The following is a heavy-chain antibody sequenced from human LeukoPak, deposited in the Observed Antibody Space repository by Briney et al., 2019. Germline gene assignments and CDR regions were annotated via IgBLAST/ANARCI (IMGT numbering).Heavy chain of an antibody. Sequence: SETLSLTCAVYGGSFSGYYWSWIRQPPGKGLEWIGEINHSGSTNYNPSLKSRVTISVDTSKNQFSLKLSSVTAADTAVYYCARGRFRSIWGYCGMDVWGQGTTVTVSS. J-gene: IGHJ6*02. CDR2: INHSGST. D-gene: IGHD2-2*02. CDR3: ARGRFRSIWGYCGMDV. V-gene: IGHV4-34*01. CDR1: GGSFSGYY.